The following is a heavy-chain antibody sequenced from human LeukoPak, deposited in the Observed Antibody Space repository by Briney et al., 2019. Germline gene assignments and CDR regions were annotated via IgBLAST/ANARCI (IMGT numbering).Heavy chain of an antibody. CDR2: IYHSGST. Sequence: SGTLSLTCTVSGYSISSGYYWGWIRQPPGKGLEWIGSIYHSGSTYYNPSLKSRVTISVDTSKNQFSLKLSSVTAADTAVYYCGRRNDLWGDYINYYYMDVWGKGTTVTVSS. CDR1: GYSISSGYY. J-gene: IGHJ6*03. CDR3: GRRNDLWGDYINYYYMDV. D-gene: IGHD3-3*01. V-gene: IGHV4-38-2*02.